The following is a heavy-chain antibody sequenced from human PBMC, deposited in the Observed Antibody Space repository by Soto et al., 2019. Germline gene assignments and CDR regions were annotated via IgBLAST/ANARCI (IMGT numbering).Heavy chain of an antibody. Sequence: QVQLVQSGAEVKKPGASVKVACKASGCIFANYGITWVRQAPGQGLEWMGWISGYNGNTKYAQNLQGRVTMTSDTSTTTAYMELRNLRSDDTAVYYCARDEVPAANWLDRWGQGTLVTVSS. J-gene: IGHJ5*02. CDR3: ARDEVPAANWLDR. D-gene: IGHD2-2*01. CDR2: ISGYNGNT. CDR1: GCIFANYG. V-gene: IGHV1-18*01.